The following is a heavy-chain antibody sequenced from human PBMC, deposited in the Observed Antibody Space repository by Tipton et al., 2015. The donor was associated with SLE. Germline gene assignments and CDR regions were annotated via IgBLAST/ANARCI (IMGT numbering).Heavy chain of an antibody. V-gene: IGHV4-38-2*01. Sequence: LRLSCAASGFTFSSYAMSWIRQPPGKGLEWIGSIYHSGSTYYNPSLKSRVTISVDTSKNQVSLKLSSVTAADTAVYYCAKIVGATTGAFDIWGQGTMVTVSS. D-gene: IGHD1-26*01. CDR3: AKIVGATTGAFDI. J-gene: IGHJ3*02. CDR2: IYHSGST. CDR1: GFTFSSYA.